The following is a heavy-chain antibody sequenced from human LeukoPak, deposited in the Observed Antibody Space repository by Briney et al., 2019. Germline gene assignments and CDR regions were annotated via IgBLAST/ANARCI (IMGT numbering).Heavy chain of an antibody. CDR2: VNPNSGGT. CDR1: GYTFSGYY. J-gene: IGHJ1*01. Sequence: ASVKVSCKASGYTFSGYYMHWVRQAPGQGLEWMGWVNPNSGGTNYAQRFQGRVTMTRDTSISTAYMELSRLRSDDTAVYYCARGYPLSTTAAGTYFQHWGQGTLVTVSS. CDR3: ARGYPLSTTAAGTYFQH. D-gene: IGHD6-13*01. V-gene: IGHV1-2*02.